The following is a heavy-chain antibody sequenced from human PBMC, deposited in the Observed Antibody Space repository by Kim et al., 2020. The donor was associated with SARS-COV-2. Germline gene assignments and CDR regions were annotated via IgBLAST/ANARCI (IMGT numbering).Heavy chain of an antibody. V-gene: IGHV4-34*01. J-gene: IGHJ3*02. D-gene: IGHD2-15*01. Sequence: SRVHISVDTSKNQFSLKLSAVTAADTAVYYCARGRGDIVVVVAANDAFDIWGQGTMVTVSS. CDR3: ARGRGDIVVVVAANDAFDI.